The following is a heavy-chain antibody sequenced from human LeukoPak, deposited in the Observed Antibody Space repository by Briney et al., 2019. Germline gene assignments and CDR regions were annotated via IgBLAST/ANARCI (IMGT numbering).Heavy chain of an antibody. D-gene: IGHD3-22*01. CDR1: GFTFSSYS. CDR3: ARDSPYYDSSGALDY. V-gene: IGHV3-30*03. J-gene: IGHJ4*02. CDR2: ISYDGSNK. Sequence: GGSLRLSCAASGFTFSSYSMNWVRQAPGKGLEWVAVISYDGSNKYYADSVKGRFTISRDNSKNTPYLQMNSLRAEDTAVYYCARDSPYYDSSGALDYWGQGTLVTVSS.